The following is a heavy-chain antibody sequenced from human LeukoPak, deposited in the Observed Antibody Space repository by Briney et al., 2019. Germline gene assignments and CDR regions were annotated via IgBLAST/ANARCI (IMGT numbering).Heavy chain of an antibody. V-gene: IGHV3-23*01. Sequence: GGSLRLSCAASGFTFSSYAMSWVRQTPGKGLEWVSTISNSDNKPYYADSVKGRFTISRDNSKNTLHLQMNSLTAEDTAMYYCAKATGTLGNWGQGTLVTVSS. CDR1: GFTFSSYA. CDR3: AKATGTLGN. J-gene: IGHJ4*02. CDR2: ISNSDNKP. D-gene: IGHD1-1*01.